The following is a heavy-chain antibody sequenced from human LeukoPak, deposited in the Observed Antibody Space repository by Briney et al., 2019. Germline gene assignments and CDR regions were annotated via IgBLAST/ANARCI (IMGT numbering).Heavy chain of an antibody. CDR3: ARFPSFFGRYYFDY. CDR2: INHSGNT. V-gene: IGHV4-34*01. D-gene: IGHD3-10*01. J-gene: IGHJ4*02. CDR1: GGSFSGYY. Sequence: SETLSLTCAVYGGSFSGYYWSWIRQPPGKGLEWIGEINHSGNTNYNPSLKSRVTISVDTSKNQFSLKLSSVTAADTAVYYCARFPSFFGRYYFDYWGQGTLVTVSS.